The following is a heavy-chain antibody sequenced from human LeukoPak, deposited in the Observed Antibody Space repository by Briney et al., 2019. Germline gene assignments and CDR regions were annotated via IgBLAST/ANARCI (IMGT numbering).Heavy chain of an antibody. J-gene: IGHJ5*02. CDR2: IKKDGSEK. Sequence: GGSLRLSCAASGFTFSTYWMTWVRQAPGKGLEWVANIKKDGSEKYYVDSVKGRFTISRDNAKNSLYLQMNSLRAEDTAVYYCARNQGGGCFDPWGQGTLVTVSS. CDR3: ARNQGGGCFDP. CDR1: GFTFSTYW. D-gene: IGHD3-16*01. V-gene: IGHV3-7*01.